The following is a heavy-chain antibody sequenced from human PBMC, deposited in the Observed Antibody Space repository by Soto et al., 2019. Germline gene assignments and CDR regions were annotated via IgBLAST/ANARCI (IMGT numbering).Heavy chain of an antibody. Sequence: GGSLRLSCAASGFTLSSYAMSWVGQAPGKGLERISAISGSVGSTYSADTVKGRFTISRDNTKNTLYHQMNSLRAEDTAVDNCAKESSTYSDSWSAGYWGQGTLVTVSS. D-gene: IGHD3-3*01. CDR1: GFTLSSYA. CDR3: AKESSTYSDSWSAGY. V-gene: IGHV3-23*01. CDR2: ISGSVGST. J-gene: IGHJ4*02.